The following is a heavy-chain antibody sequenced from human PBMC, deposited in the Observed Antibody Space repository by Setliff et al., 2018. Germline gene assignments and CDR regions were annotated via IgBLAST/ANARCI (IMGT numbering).Heavy chain of an antibody. CDR3: ATKAVAGT. CDR2: ISGRDSST. CDR1: GFIFTKYA. Sequence: PGGSLRLSCAASGFIFTKYAMSWVRLAPGKGLEWVSAISGRDSSTYYPDAVKGRFTISRDNAKKSVDLQMNSLRAEDTAVYYCATKAVAGTGGQGTLVTVSS. J-gene: IGHJ4*02. D-gene: IGHD6-19*01. V-gene: IGHV3-23*01.